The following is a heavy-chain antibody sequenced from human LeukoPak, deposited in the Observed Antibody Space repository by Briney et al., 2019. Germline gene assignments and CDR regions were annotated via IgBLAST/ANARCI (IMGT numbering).Heavy chain of an antibody. CDR2: ISSGSSAI. Sequence: PGGSLRLSCEASGFTFTTYSMTWVRQAPGKGLEWVSIISSGSSAIFSADALKGRFTISRDDAKNLLYLDMNSLRAEDTAVYYCARGHTAGTRHFDFWGQGTLVTVSS. V-gene: IGHV3-21*01. CDR1: GFTFTTYS. CDR3: ARGHTAGTRHFDF. J-gene: IGHJ4*02. D-gene: IGHD3-10*01.